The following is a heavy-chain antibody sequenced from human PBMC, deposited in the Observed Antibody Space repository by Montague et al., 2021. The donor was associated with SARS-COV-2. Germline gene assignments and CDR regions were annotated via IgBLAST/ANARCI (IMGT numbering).Heavy chain of an antibody. CDR3: ARLGITLGGVIVVRYYFDF. CDR1: GASRSTKNYY. D-gene: IGHD3-16*02. CDR2: ISYSATS. V-gene: IGHV4-39*01. Sequence: SETLSLTCTFSGASRSTKNYYWGWIRQPPGKGLEWIGSISYSATSYSNPSLKSRVTMSVDTSRNQLSLNLSSVTVADTAVYYCARLGITLGGVIVVRYYFDFWGQGTLITVSS. J-gene: IGHJ4*02.